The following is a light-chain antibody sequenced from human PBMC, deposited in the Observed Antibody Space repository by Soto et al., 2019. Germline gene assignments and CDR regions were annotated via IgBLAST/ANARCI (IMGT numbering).Light chain of an antibody. V-gene: IGKV3-15*01. J-gene: IGKJ4*01. CDR3: QQYNNWPLLT. Sequence: EIVMTQSPATLSVSPGEGATLSCRASQSVSSSLAWYQHKPGLPPRLLIYGASTRATDIPARFSGSGSGTDFTLTISSLQPEDFAVYYCQQYNNWPLLTFGGGTNVEIK. CDR2: GAS. CDR1: QSVSSS.